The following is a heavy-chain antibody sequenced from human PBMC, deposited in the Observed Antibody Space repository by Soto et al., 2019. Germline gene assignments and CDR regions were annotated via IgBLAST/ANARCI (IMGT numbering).Heavy chain of an antibody. CDR2: ISSSSSYI. CDR3: ARSGLYCTNGVCQATRDAFDI. J-gene: IGHJ3*02. CDR1: GFTFSSYS. D-gene: IGHD2-8*01. Sequence: EVQLVESGGGLVKPGGSLRLSCAASGFTFSSYSMNWVRQAPGKGLEWVSSISSSSSYIYYADSVKGRFTISRDNAKNSLYLQMKSLRAEDTAVYYCARSGLYCTNGVCQATRDAFDIWGQGTMVTVSS. V-gene: IGHV3-21*01.